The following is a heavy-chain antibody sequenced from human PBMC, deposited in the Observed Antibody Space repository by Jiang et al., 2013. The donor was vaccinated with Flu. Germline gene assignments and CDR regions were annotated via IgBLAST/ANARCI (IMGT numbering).Heavy chain of an antibody. CDR1: YQFTKYA. Sequence: YQFTKYALTWVRQAPGQGLEWMGWINTGTGDPTYAQAFTGRFVFSLDTSVSTAYLQISGLKAEDTAVYYCAREGYYFDSSGSPRSHGLDVWGQGTAVTVSS. V-gene: IGHV7-4-1*02. D-gene: IGHD3-22*01. J-gene: IGHJ6*02. CDR3: AREGYYFDSSGSPRSHGLDV. CDR2: INTGTGDP.